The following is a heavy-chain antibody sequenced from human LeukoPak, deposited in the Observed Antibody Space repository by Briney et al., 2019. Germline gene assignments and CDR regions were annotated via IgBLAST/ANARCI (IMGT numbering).Heavy chain of an antibody. Sequence: GGSLRLSCAASGFTFSSYSMNWVRQAPGEGLEWVSYISSSDSTIYYADSVKGRFTISRDGAKNSLYLQMNSLRAEDTAVYYCAREGDGIFGVVTHYYMDVWGKGTTVTVSS. CDR1: GFTFSSYS. V-gene: IGHV3-48*01. D-gene: IGHD3-3*01. CDR2: ISSSDSTI. CDR3: AREGDGIFGVVTHYYMDV. J-gene: IGHJ6*03.